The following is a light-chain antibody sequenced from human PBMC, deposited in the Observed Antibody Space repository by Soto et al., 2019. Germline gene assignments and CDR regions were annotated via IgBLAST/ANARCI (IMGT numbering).Light chain of an antibody. J-gene: IGKJ2*01. CDR3: QQNDYGPPYT. CDR1: QSIRDN. V-gene: IGKV3-15*01. Sequence: EIVMTQSPATLSVSPGERAIVSCRASQSIRDNSALYQQTPGRAPRLLIYGASIRATGVPARFSGSGSGTECNRTISSLQSEDVAVYYCQQNDYGPPYTFGQGTKVEIK. CDR2: GAS.